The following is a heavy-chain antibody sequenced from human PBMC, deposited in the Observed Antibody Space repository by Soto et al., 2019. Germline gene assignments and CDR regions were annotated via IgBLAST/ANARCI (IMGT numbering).Heavy chain of an antibody. J-gene: IGHJ4*02. V-gene: IGHV4-59*01. CDR2: IHNSGST. CDR1: VGSISHFY. D-gene: IGHD3-22*01. CDR3: ARDPGSSGYQSVK. Sequence: PSETLSLTCTMSVGSISHFYWSWIRQPPGKGLEWIGYIHNSGSTNFNPSFKSRVSASVDTSKNQCSLNLGSVTAADTAVYYCARDPGSSGYQSVKWGQGILVTVSS.